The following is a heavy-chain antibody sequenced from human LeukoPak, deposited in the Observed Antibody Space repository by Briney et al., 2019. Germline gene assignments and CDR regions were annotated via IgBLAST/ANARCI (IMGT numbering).Heavy chain of an antibody. CDR1: GYTFTSYA. V-gene: IGHV1-3*01. J-gene: IGHJ3*02. CDR2: INAGNGNT. CDR3: ARDLYYYDSSGSSDAFDI. Sequence: ASVKVSCKASGYTFTSYAMHWVRKAPGQRLEWMEWINAGNGNTKYSQKFQGRVTITRDTSASTAYMELSSLRSEDTAVYYCARDLYYYDSSGSSDAFDIWGQGTMVTVSS. D-gene: IGHD3-22*01.